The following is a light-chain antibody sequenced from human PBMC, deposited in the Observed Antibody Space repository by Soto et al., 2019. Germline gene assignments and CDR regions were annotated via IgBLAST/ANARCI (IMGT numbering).Light chain of an antibody. J-gene: IGLJ2*01. CDR3: QSYDSSLSVV. V-gene: IGLV1-40*01. CDR1: SSNIGAGYD. CDR2: GNS. Sequence: QAVVTQPPSVSGAPGQRVTISCTGRSSNIGAGYDVHWYQQLPGTAPKPLIYGNSNRPSGVPDRFSGSKSGTSASLAITGLQAEGEADYYCQSYDSSLSVVFGGGTKLTVL.